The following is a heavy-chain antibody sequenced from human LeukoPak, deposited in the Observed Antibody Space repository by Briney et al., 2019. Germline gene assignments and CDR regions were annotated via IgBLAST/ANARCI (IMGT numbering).Heavy chain of an antibody. V-gene: IGHV1-69*06. CDR3: ARAGPYCSSTSCYAEIDY. J-gene: IGHJ4*02. Sequence: AASVMVSCKASGGTFSSYAISWVRQAPGQGLEWMGGIIPIFGTANYAQKFQGRVTITADKSTSTAYMELSSLRSEDTAVYYCARAGPYCSSTSCYAEIDYWGQGTLVTVS. CDR1: GGTFSSYA. D-gene: IGHD2-2*01. CDR2: IIPIFGTA.